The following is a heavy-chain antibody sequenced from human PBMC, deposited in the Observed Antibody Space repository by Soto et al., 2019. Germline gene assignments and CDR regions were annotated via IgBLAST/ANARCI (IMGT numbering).Heavy chain of an antibody. D-gene: IGHD5-18*01. Sequence: VKVSCKASGYTFTSYAMHWVRQAPGQRLEWMGWINAGNGNTKYSQKFQGRVTITRDTSASTAYMELSSLRSEDTAVYYCARCRGYSYGCWFDPWGQGTLVTVSS. CDR3: ARCRGYSYGCWFDP. J-gene: IGHJ5*02. CDR1: GYTFTSYA. V-gene: IGHV1-3*01. CDR2: INAGNGNT.